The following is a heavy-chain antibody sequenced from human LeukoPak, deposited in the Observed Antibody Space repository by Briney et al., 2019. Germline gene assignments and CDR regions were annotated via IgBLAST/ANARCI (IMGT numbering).Heavy chain of an antibody. CDR3: ARRLRYCSSTSCLNWFDP. D-gene: IGHD2-2*01. CDR1: GGSISSSSYY. J-gene: IGHJ5*02. V-gene: IGHV4-39*01. CDR2: IYYSGST. Sequence: SETLSLTCTVSGGSISSSSYYWGWIRQPPGKGLEWIGSIYYSGSTYYNPSLKSRVTISVDTSKNQFSLKLRSVTAADTAVYYCARRLRYCSSTSCLNWFDPWGQGTLVTVSS.